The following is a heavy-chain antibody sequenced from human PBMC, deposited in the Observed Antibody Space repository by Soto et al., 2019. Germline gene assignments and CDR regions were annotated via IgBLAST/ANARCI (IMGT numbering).Heavy chain of an antibody. J-gene: IGHJ4*02. V-gene: IGHV4-59*08. CDR2: IYYSGGT. CDR1: GGSISSYY. D-gene: IGHD5-18*01. CDR3: ATLDTAMVYGCDY. Sequence: SETLSLTCTVSGGSISSYYWSWIRQPPGKGLEWIGYIYYSGGTNYNPSLKSRVTISVDTSKNQFSLKLSSVTAADTAVYYCATLDTAMVYGCDYWGQGTLVTVS.